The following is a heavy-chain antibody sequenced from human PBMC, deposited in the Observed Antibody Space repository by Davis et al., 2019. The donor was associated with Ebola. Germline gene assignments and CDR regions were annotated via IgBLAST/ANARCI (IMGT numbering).Heavy chain of an antibody. CDR2: IKQDGSEK. J-gene: IGHJ4*02. V-gene: IGHV3-7*03. CDR1: GFTFSDYY. Sequence: GESLKISCAASGFTFSDYYMSWVRQAPGKGLEWVANIKQDGSEKYYVDSVKGRFTISRDNAKNSLYLQMNSLRAEDTAVYYCARDYIVFDYWGQGTLVTVSS. D-gene: IGHD5-12*01. CDR3: ARDYIVFDY.